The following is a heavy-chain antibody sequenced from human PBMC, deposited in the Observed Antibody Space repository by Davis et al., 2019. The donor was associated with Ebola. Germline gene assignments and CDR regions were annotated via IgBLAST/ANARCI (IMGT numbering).Heavy chain of an antibody. D-gene: IGHD5-18*01. Sequence: SETLSLTCTVSGGSISRYYWSWIRQPPGKGLEWIGYIYSSGTTNYNPSLKSRVTISVDTSKNQFSLRLSSVTAADTAVYYCARHLSGTAMVHFDYWGQGTLVTVSS. CDR3: ARHLSGTAMVHFDY. J-gene: IGHJ4*02. V-gene: IGHV4-59*08. CDR2: IYSSGTT. CDR1: GGSISRYY.